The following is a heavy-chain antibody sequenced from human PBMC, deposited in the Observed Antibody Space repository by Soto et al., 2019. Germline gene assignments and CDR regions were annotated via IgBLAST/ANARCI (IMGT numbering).Heavy chain of an antibody. CDR3: AGRVDSGYDEYFDY. CDR2: IYYSGST. D-gene: IGHD5-12*01. V-gene: IGHV4-59*08. J-gene: IGHJ4*02. CDR1: GGSISSYD. Sequence: SETLSLTCTVSGGSISSYDWSWIRQPPGKGLEWIGYIYYSGSTNYNPSLKRRVTISIDTSKNQFSLKLSSVTAADTAVYYCAGRVDSGYDEYFDYWGQGTLVTVSS.